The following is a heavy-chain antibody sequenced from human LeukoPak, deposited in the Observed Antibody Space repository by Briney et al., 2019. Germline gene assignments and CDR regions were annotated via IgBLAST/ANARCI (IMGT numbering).Heavy chain of an antibody. CDR1: GGSFSGYY. CDR2: INHSGST. V-gene: IGHV4-34*01. Sequence: SETLSLTCAVYGGSFSGYYWSWIRQPPGKGLEWIGEINHSGSTNYNPSLKSRVTISVDTSKNQFSLKLSSVTAADTAVYYCARQTSGPLWFGELLYRYYYYYYYMDVWGKGTTVTISS. J-gene: IGHJ6*03. CDR3: ARQTSGPLWFGELLYRYYYYYYYMDV. D-gene: IGHD3-10*01.